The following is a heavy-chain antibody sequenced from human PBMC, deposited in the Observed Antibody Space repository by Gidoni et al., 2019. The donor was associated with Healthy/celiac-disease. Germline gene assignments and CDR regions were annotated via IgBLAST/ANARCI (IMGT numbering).Heavy chain of an antibody. CDR1: GGSISSSSYY. CDR2: IYYGGST. D-gene: IGHD3-22*01. CDR3: VLGPDYYDSSGYDSS. Sequence: QLQLQESGPGRVKPSETLSLTCTVPGGSISSSSYYWGWSRPPPGKGLECIGSIYYGGSTHYNPSLKSRVTIAVDTSKNQFSLKLSSVTAADTAVYYCVLGPDYYDSSGYDSSWGQGTLVTVSS. V-gene: IGHV4-39*01. J-gene: IGHJ4*02.